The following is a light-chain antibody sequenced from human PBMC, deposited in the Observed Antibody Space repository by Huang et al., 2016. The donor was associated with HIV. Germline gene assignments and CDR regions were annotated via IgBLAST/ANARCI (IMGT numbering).Light chain of an antibody. CDR2: GAS. V-gene: IGKV3-15*01. CDR3: QQSNDWPLT. J-gene: IGKJ4*01. CDR1: QNINNN. Sequence: EVVMTQSPATLSASPGESATLSCRASQNINNNLAWYQQKFGQAPRPLIHGASTRASGIPARFSGSGSGTEFTLTISSLQSEDFAVYYCQQSNDWPLTFGGGTKVEI.